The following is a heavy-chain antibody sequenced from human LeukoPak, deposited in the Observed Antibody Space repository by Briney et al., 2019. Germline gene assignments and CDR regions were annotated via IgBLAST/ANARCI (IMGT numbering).Heavy chain of an antibody. V-gene: IGHV1-2*02. CDR2: INPNSGGT. J-gene: IGHJ4*02. CDR1: GYTFTGYY. D-gene: IGHD3-22*01. Sequence: GASVKVSCKASGYTFTGYYMHWVRQAPGQGLEWMGWINPNSGGTNYARKSQGRVTMTRDTSISTAYMELSRLRSDDTAVYYCAREGVGYDSSGYYNSVSGSYFDYWGQGTLVTVSS. CDR3: AREGVGYDSSGYYNSVSGSYFDY.